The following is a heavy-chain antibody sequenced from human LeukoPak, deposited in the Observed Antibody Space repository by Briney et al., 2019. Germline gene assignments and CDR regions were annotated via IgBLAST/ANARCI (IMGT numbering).Heavy chain of an antibody. V-gene: IGHV4-34*01. J-gene: IGHJ4*02. Sequence: PSETLXLXXXXXGGSFSGYYWSWIRQPPGKGLEWIGEINHSGSTNYNPSLKSRVTISVDTSKNQFSLKLSSVTAADTAVYYCARESSTSCDYWGQGTLVTVSS. CDR2: INHSGST. CDR3: ARESSTSCDY. CDR1: GGSFSGYY. D-gene: IGHD2-2*01.